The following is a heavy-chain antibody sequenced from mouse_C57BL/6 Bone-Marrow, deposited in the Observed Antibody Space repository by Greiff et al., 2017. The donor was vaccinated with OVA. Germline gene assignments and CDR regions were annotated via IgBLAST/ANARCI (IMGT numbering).Heavy chain of an antibody. D-gene: IGHD1-1*01. Sequence: QVQLQQPGTELVKPGASVKLSCKASGYTFTSYWMHWVKQRPGQGLEWIGNINPSNGGTNYNEKFKSKATLTVDKSSSTAYMQLSSLTSEDSAVYYCASPPSYYGSSYLYWYFDVWGTGTTVTVSS. CDR2: INPSNGGT. CDR1: GYTFTSYW. CDR3: ASPPSYYGSSYLYWYFDV. J-gene: IGHJ1*03. V-gene: IGHV1-53*01.